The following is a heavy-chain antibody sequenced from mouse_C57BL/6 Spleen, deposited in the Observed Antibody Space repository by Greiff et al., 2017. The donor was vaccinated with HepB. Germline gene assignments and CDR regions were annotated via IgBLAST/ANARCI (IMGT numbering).Heavy chain of an antibody. CDR2: IYPGDGDT. J-gene: IGHJ3*01. CDR3: ASVKGYYGNPWFAY. V-gene: IGHV1-82*01. CDR1: GYAFSSSW. D-gene: IGHD2-1*01. Sequence: QVHVKQSGPELVKPGASVKISCKASGYAFSSSWMNWVKQRPGKGLEWIGRIYPGDGDTNYNGKFKGKATLTADKSSSTAYMQLSSLTSEDSAVYFCASVKGYYGNPWFAYWGQGTLVTVSA.